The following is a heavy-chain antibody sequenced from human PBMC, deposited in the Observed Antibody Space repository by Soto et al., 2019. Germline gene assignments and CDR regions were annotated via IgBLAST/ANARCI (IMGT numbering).Heavy chain of an antibody. CDR3: ARDLDQGCSGGSCYSTGAFDI. D-gene: IGHD2-15*01. Sequence: EVQLVESGGGLVQPGGSLRLSCAASGFTFSRYWMSWVRQAPGKGLEWVANIKQDGSEKYYVDSVKGRFTISRDNAKNSMYLQMNRLRVEDTAVFYCARDLDQGCSGGSCYSTGAFDIWGQGTMVTVSS. CDR2: IKQDGSEK. V-gene: IGHV3-7*01. J-gene: IGHJ3*02. CDR1: GFTFSRYW.